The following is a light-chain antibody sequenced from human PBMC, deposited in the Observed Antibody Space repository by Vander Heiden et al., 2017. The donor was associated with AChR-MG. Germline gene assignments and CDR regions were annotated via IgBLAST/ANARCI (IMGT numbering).Light chain of an antibody. CDR1: QDISNY. J-gene: IGKJ4*01. CDR3: QQYDNLLPT. V-gene: IGKV1-33*01. CDR2: DAS. Sequence: DIQLTQSPSSLSVSVGDRVTITCQASQDISNYLNWYQQKPVKAPKLLIYDASNLETGVPSRFSGSGSGTDFTFTISSLQPEDIATYYYQQYDNLLPTFGGGTKVEIK.